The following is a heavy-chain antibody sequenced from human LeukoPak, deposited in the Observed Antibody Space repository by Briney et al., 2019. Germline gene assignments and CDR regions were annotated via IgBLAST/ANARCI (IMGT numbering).Heavy chain of an antibody. Sequence: PGGSLRLSCAASGFTFSSYGMHWVRQAPGKGLEWVAFIRYDGSNKYYADSVKGRFTISRDNSKNTLYLQMNSLRAEDMAVYYCAKLAAAGYYYYYYMDVWGKGTTVTVSS. V-gene: IGHV3-30*02. CDR2: IRYDGSNK. CDR3: AKLAAAGYYYYYYMDV. D-gene: IGHD6-13*01. J-gene: IGHJ6*03. CDR1: GFTFSSYG.